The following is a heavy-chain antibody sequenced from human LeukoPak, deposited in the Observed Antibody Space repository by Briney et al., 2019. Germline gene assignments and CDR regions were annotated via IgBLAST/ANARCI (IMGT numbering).Heavy chain of an antibody. CDR2: INAGNGNT. CDR1: GYTFTSYA. Sequence: VASVKVSCKASGYTFTSYAMHWVRQAPGQRLEWMGWINAGNGNTKYSQKFQGRITITRDTSASTAYMELSSLRSVDTAVYYCARDRARIAVAGHAYNWFDPWGQGTLVTVSS. CDR3: ARDRARIAVAGHAYNWFDP. J-gene: IGHJ5*02. D-gene: IGHD6-19*01. V-gene: IGHV1-3*01.